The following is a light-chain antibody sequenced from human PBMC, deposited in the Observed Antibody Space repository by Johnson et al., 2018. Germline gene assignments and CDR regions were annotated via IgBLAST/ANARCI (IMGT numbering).Light chain of an antibody. CDR3: GTWDSSLSAGNV. J-gene: IGLJ1*01. Sequence: QSVLTQPPSVSAAPGQKVTISCSGSSSNIGNNYVSWYQQLPGTAPKLLIYANNKRPSGIPDRFSGSKSGTSATLGITGLRTGDEADYYCGTWDSSLSAGNVFGTGTKVTVL. CDR2: ANN. CDR1: SSNIGNNY. V-gene: IGLV1-51*02.